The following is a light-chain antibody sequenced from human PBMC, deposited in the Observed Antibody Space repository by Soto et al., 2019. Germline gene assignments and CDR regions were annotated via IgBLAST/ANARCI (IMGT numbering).Light chain of an antibody. J-gene: IGKJ5*01. Sequence: DIVMTQSPEYLAGSLGERATINCKSSQSVLYSSNNKNYLAWYQQKPGQPPKLLIYWAYTRESGIPDRFSGSGSGTDFTLTISSLQAEDVAVYYCQQYHSTPITFGQGTRLEIK. CDR1: QSVLYSSNNKNY. CDR3: QQYHSTPIT. CDR2: WAY. V-gene: IGKV4-1*01.